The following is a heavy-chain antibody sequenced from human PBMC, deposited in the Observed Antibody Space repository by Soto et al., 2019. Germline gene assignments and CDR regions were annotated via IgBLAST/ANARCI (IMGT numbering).Heavy chain of an antibody. J-gene: IGHJ6*02. CDR1: GFTFSSYS. CDR3: AREIFSITIFGVVTPDYGMDV. V-gene: IGHV3-48*02. D-gene: IGHD3-3*01. CDR2: ISSSSSTI. Sequence: GGSLRLSCAASGFTFSSYSMNWVRQAPGKGLEWVSYISSSSSTIYYADSVKGRFTISRDNAKNSLYLQMNRLRDEDTAVYYCAREIFSITIFGVVTPDYGMDVWGQGTTVTVSS.